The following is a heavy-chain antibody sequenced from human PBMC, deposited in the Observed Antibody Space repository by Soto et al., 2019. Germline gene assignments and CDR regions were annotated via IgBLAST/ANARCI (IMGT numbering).Heavy chain of an antibody. CDR1: VESISCSSYY. Sequence: PSETLSLTCMVSVESISCSSYYWCWIRQPPGKGLEWIGSIYYSGRTYYNPSFKSRVTISIDTSKNQFSLKLSSVTATDTAVYYCARQRTTVVTQAYFDHWGQGALVTVSS. CDR2: IYYSGRT. J-gene: IGHJ4*02. V-gene: IGHV4-39*01. CDR3: ARQRTTVVTQAYFDH. D-gene: IGHD2-21*02.